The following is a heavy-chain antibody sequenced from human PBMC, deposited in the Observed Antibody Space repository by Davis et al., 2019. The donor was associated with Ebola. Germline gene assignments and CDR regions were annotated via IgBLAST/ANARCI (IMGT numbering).Heavy chain of an antibody. V-gene: IGHV3-30*07. J-gene: IGHJ4*02. CDR3: ARESIAARPRYFDY. D-gene: IGHD6-6*01. Sequence: FTFSRDNSKNTLYLQMNSLRAEDTAVYYCARESIAARPRYFDYWGQGTLVTVSS.